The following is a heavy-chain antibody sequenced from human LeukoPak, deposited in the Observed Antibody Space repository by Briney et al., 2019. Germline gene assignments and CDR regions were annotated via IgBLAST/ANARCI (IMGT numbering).Heavy chain of an antibody. Sequence: ASVKVSCKTSGYTFTSSDINWVRQATGQGLEWMGWMSPNSGNTGYAQKFQGRVTMTRDTSISTAYKELSSLRSEDTAVYYCARGPQPSNFDYWGQGTLVTVSS. CDR1: GYTFTSSD. J-gene: IGHJ4*02. V-gene: IGHV1-8*01. CDR3: ARGPQPSNFDY. CDR2: MSPNSGNT. D-gene: IGHD1-1*01.